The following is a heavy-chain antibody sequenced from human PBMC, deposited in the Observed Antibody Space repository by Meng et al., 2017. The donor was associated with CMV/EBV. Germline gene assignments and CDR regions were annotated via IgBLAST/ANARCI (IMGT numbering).Heavy chain of an antibody. CDR1: GFTCSEGA. V-gene: IGHV3-11*06. J-gene: IGHJ4*02. CDR2: NWKSGSYT. Sequence: ASGFTCSEGAMSGGRQATGEVKEWVASNWKSGSYTSYGMSVKRRFTMSTDKSKNIVYLQMNGLRDDDTAVYDCAKDSWECNGDLDYWGKGILVTVSS. D-gene: IGHD1-26*01. CDR3: AKDSWECNGDLDY.